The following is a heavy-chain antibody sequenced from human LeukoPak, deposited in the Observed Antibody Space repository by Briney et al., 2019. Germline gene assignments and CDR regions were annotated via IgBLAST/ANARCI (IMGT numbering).Heavy chain of an antibody. CDR3: ARPYYYDSSGYYPYY. J-gene: IGHJ4*02. Sequence: QPGGSLRLSCAGSGFTFSSYAMSWVRQAPGKGLEWVSVIYSGGSTYYADSVKGRFTISRDNSKNTLYLQMNSLRAEDTAVYYCARPYYYDSSGYYPYYWGQGTLVTVSS. CDR2: IYSGGST. D-gene: IGHD3-22*01. V-gene: IGHV3-66*02. CDR1: GFTFSSYA.